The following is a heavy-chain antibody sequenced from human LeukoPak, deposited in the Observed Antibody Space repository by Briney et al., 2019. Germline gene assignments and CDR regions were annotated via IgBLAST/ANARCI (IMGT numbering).Heavy chain of an antibody. D-gene: IGHD1-26*01. CDR2: IKQDGSAK. V-gene: IGHV3-7*03. CDR3: IRLSGPLDDY. CDR1: GFKFSNYW. J-gene: IGHJ4*02. Sequence: GGSLRLSCAASGFKFSNYWMSWVRQAPGKGPEWVANIKQDGSAKYYVDSVKGRFTISRDNGNSSLHLQMNSLRAEDTAVYYCIRLSGPLDDYWGQGTLVTVSS.